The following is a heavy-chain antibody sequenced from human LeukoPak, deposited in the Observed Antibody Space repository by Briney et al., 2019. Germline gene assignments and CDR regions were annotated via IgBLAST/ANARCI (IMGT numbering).Heavy chain of an antibody. Sequence: PSETLSLTCTVSGGSISSHYWSWIRQPAGKGLEYIGRIHTSGITNYNPSLKSRVTMSGDTSKNQFSLKLSSVTAADTAVYYCARDLGSNYVYFDYWGQGSLVNVSS. CDR3: ARDLGSNYVYFDY. J-gene: IGHJ4*02. V-gene: IGHV4-4*07. CDR1: GGSISSHY. D-gene: IGHD1-26*01. CDR2: IHTSGIT.